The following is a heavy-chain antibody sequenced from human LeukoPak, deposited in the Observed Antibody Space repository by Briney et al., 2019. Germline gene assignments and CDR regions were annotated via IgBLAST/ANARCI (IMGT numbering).Heavy chain of an antibody. CDR3: ARGRQDVTMIVVIMTAVSYYLDV. CDR1: GGSFSGYY. D-gene: IGHD3-22*01. J-gene: IGHJ6*03. CDR2: MNPSGST. Sequence: SETLSLTCAVYGGSFSGYYWTWIRHTPEKGLEWIGEMNPSGSTNYNPSLKSRVTISVDTSKNQFSLKLSSVTAADTAVYYCARGRQDVTMIVVIMTAVSYYLDVWGKGTTVTVS. V-gene: IGHV4-34*01.